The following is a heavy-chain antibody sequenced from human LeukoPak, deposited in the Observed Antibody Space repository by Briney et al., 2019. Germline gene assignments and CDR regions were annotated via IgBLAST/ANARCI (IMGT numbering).Heavy chain of an antibody. CDR2: IRSKAYGGTT. J-gene: IGHJ4*02. V-gene: IGHV3-49*04. Sequence: PGGSLRLSCTASGFTFGDYAMSWVRQAPGQGLEWVGFIRSKAYGGTTEYAASVKGRFTISRDDSKSIAYLQMNSLKTEDTAVYYCTRIYDSSGYYDYFDYWGQGTLVTVSS. CDR1: GFTFGDYA. D-gene: IGHD3-22*01. CDR3: TRIYDSSGYYDYFDY.